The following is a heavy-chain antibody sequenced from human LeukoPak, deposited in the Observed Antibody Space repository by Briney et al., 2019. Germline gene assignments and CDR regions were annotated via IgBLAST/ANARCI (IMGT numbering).Heavy chain of an antibody. J-gene: IGHJ4*02. CDR3: ARGGNRFAGFYFDY. V-gene: IGHV4-31*03. CDR2: IHHSARS. D-gene: IGHD1-14*01. Sequence: SETLSLTCTVSADSLSSGGHYWAWLRQFPGKGLESIGFIHHSARSPHTPSPTDRLPISVHTSRKQFALKLSSVTAADTAMYYCARGGNRFAGFYFDYWGQGIQVIVSS. CDR1: ADSLSSGGHY.